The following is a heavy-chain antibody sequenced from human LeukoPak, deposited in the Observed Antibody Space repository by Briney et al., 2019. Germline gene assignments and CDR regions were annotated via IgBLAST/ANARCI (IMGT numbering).Heavy chain of an antibody. CDR2: IYYSGST. Sequence: SETLSLTCTVSGSSISSYYWNWIRQPPGKGLEWIGYIYYSGSTYYNPSLRSRVTISVDTSKNQFSLKLSSVTAADTAVYYCARSSEGRYYYDSSGFSYYYYYMDVWGKGTTVTISS. V-gene: IGHV4-59*01. D-gene: IGHD3-22*01. J-gene: IGHJ6*03. CDR3: ARSSEGRYYYDSSGFSYYYYYMDV. CDR1: GSSISSYY.